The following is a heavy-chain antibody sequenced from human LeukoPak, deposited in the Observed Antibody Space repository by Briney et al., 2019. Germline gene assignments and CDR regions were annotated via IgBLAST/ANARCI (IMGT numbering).Heavy chain of an antibody. J-gene: IGHJ3*02. CDR2: ISGSGGST. D-gene: IGHD4-23*01. Sequence: PGGSLRLSCAASGFSVSSIYMNWVRQAPGKGLEWVSAISGSGGSTYYADSVKGRFTISRDNSKNTLYLQMNSLRAEDTAVYYCAKEDDYGGNDDAFDIWGQGTMVTVSS. V-gene: IGHV3-23*01. CDR3: AKEDDYGGNDDAFDI. CDR1: GFSVSSIY.